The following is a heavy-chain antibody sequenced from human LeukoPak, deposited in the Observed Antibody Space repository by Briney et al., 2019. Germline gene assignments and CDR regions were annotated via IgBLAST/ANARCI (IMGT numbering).Heavy chain of an antibody. CDR1: GGSINSFY. V-gene: IGHV4-4*07. CDR3: ARENWRSKSIDFDS. Sequence: SETLSLICTVSGGSINSFYWTWIRQPAGKGLEWIGRIYSSGSTNFNPSLKSRVTMSVDTSKNQFSLRLSSVTAADTAAYFCARENWRSKSIDFDSWGQGTLVTVSS. D-gene: IGHD6-6*01. J-gene: IGHJ4*02. CDR2: IYSSGST.